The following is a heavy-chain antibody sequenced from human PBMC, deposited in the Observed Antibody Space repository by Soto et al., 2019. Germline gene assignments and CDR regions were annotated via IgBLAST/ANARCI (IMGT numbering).Heavy chain of an antibody. CDR1: GYTFTGYD. J-gene: IGHJ4*02. CDR2: INPSGGST. CDR3: ATRSPAFDY. V-gene: IGHV1-46*01. Sequence: VSCKASGYTFTGYDMRWMRQAPGQGLEWMGIINPSGGSTSYAQKFQGRVAMTTDTSTSTAYMELRSLRSDDTAVYYCATRSPAFDYWGQGTLVTVSS.